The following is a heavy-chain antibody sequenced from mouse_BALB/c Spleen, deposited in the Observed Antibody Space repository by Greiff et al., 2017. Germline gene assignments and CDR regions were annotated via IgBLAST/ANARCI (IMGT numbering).Heavy chain of an antibody. J-gene: IGHJ3*01. V-gene: IGHV1-5*01. CDR3: TKIWLRRVEFAY. CDR2: IYPGNSDT. CDR1: GYSFTSYW. Sequence: EVQLQQSGTVLARPGASVKMSCKASGYSFTSYWMHWVKQRPGQGLEWIGAIYPGNSDTSYNQKFKGKAKLTAVTSASTAYMELSSLTNEDSAVYYCTKIWLRRVEFAYWGQGTLVTVSA. D-gene: IGHD2-2*01.